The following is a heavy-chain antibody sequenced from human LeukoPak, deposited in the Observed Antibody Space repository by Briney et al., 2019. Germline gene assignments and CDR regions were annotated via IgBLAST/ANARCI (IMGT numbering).Heavy chain of an antibody. CDR1: GFTFSSYG. Sequence: GGSLRLSCAASGFTFSSYGMHWVRQAPGKGLEWVAFIRYDGSNKYYADSVKGRFTISRDNSKNTLYLQMNSLRAEDTAVYYCAKRGSSGWSNFDYWGQGTLVTVSS. D-gene: IGHD6-13*01. CDR3: AKRGSSGWSNFDY. CDR2: IRYDGSNK. V-gene: IGHV3-30*02. J-gene: IGHJ4*02.